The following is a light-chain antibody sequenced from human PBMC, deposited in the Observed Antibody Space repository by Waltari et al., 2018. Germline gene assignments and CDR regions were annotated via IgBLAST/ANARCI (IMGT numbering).Light chain of an antibody. CDR3: CSYAGSKFYV. J-gene: IGLJ1*01. CDR1: SSDVWTYNL. V-gene: IGLV2-23*02. CDR2: EVT. Sequence: QSALTQPASVSGSPGQSITISCTGTSSDVWTYNLVSWYQQHPGKGPKLMIYEVTKRPSGVSNRFSGSKSGNTASLTISGLQAEDEAEYYCCSYAGSKFYVFGTGTKVTVL.